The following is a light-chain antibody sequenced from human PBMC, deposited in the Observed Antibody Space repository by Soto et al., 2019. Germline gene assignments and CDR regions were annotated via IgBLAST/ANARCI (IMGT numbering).Light chain of an antibody. Sequence: QSLLTHPPSVSGAPGQRVTISCTGSSANIGTAYNVDWYQQLPGTAPKLLIYGNNNRPSGVPARFSGSKSGTSASLAIAGLQAEDEGDYYCQSYDSSLSGYVFGTGTKVTAL. CDR1: SANIGTAYN. V-gene: IGLV1-40*01. CDR3: QSYDSSLSGYV. J-gene: IGLJ1*01. CDR2: GNN.